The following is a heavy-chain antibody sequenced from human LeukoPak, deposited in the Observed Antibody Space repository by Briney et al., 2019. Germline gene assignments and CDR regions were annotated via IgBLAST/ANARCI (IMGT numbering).Heavy chain of an antibody. Sequence: GGSLRLSCVASGFTFSTYGMSWVRQAPGKGLEWVSAIGTTGDTYYPGSVKGQFTNYRENAKNSLYLQMNSLRAGDTAVYYCARGRGGGHMDVWGKGTTVTISS. V-gene: IGHV3-13*01. CDR1: GFTFSTYG. CDR3: ARGRGGGHMDV. J-gene: IGHJ6*03. CDR2: IGTTGDT. D-gene: IGHD2-15*01.